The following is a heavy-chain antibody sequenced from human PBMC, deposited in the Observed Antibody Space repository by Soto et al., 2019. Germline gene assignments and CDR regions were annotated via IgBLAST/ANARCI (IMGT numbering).Heavy chain of an antibody. D-gene: IGHD3-16*01. J-gene: IGHJ5*02. Sequence: QVQLQESGPGLLRPSETLSLTCTVSGVSLDSFFWWWIRQTPGKGLELIGYVSQGGTESYMTEGETTGYNPSIDTRATISLELPKNQFSLTWTSVSAADTAVYYRARNQGGITVSAKPLGEWLAPGGKGPLVPVS. V-gene: IGHV4-59*03. CDR1: GVSLDSFF. CDR2: VSQGGTESYMTEGETT. CDR3: ARNQGGITVSAKPLGEWLAP.